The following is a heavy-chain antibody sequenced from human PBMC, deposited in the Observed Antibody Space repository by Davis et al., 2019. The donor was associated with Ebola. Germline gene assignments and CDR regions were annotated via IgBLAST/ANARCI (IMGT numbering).Heavy chain of an antibody. CDR2: INPHNGNT. CDR3: ARDGYYDSSDLDY. J-gene: IGHJ4*02. V-gene: IGHV1-18*04. CDR1: GYTFTGNY. Sequence: ASVKVSCKASGYTFTGNYIQWVRQAPGQGLEWMGWINPHNGNTNYAQNVQGRVTMTTDTSTSTAYMEVGSLRSDDTAVYYCARDGYYDSSDLDYWGQGTLVTVSS. D-gene: IGHD3-22*01.